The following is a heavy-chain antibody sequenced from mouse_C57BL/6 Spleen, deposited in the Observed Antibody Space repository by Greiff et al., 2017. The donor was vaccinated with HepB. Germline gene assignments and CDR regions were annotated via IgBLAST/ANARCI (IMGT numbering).Heavy chain of an antibody. Sequence: VQLQQSGAELVKPGASVKLSCKASGYTFTEYTIHWVKQRSGQGLEWIGWFYPGSGSIKYNEKFKDKATLTADKSSSTVYMELSRLTSEDSAVYFCARHEDPDYYGSRAWFAYWGQGTLVTVSA. CDR2: FYPGSGSI. J-gene: IGHJ3*01. CDR1: GYTFTEYT. D-gene: IGHD1-1*01. CDR3: ARHEDPDYYGSRAWFAY. V-gene: IGHV1-62-2*01.